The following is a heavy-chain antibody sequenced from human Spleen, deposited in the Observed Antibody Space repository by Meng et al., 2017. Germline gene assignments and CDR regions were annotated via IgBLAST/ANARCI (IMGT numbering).Heavy chain of an antibody. CDR3: RLAYCMGDCVDY. CDR2: INHSGST. CDR1: GGSFSAYD. D-gene: IGHD2-21*01. V-gene: IGHV4-34*01. Sequence: QVQVQQWGAGRLKPAETRSLTCAFYGGSFSAYDWSWIRQPPGQGLEWLGQINHSGSTNDNPSLKSRVTISIDTSRNQLSLKLSSVTAADTAVYYCRLAYCMGDCVDYWGQGTLVTVSS. J-gene: IGHJ4*02.